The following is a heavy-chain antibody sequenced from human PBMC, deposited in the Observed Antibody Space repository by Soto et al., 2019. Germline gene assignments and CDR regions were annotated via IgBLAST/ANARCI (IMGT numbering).Heavy chain of an antibody. V-gene: IGHV3-23*01. CDR1: GFTLSMSA. Sequence: PGGSLRLSCASSGFTLSMSAVNWVRQAPGKCLEWVSYISDSGDRTYYADSVKGRFTISRDRSKNTVSLQMDSLRAEDTAVYYCAKDRGIIVKAGDAFDVWGQGXKVTV. J-gene: IGHJ3*01. CDR2: ISDSGDRT. D-gene: IGHD3-16*02. CDR3: AKDRGIIVKAGDAFDV.